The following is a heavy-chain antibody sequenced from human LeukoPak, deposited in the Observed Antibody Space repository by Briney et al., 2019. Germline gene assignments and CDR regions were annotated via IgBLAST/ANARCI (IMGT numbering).Heavy chain of an antibody. D-gene: IGHD1-26*01. CDR3: AKDPLGGGSSLINWFDS. CDR2: IGAYAART. Sequence: GGSLRLSCVASGFDFSSYAMTWVRQAPGRGLEWVSTIGAYAARTYYADSVKGRLTTSRENSKSTLSLQMNSLRAEDTALYYCAKDPLGGGSSLINWFDSWGQGVWVTVSS. J-gene: IGHJ5*01. V-gene: IGHV3-23*01. CDR1: GFDFSSYA.